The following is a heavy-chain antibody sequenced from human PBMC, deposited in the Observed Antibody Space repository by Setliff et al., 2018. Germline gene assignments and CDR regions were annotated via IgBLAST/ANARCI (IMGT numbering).Heavy chain of an antibody. V-gene: IGHV3-21*01. CDR1: GFTFSSYN. Sequence: PGGSLRLSCAASGFTFSSYNMDWVRQAPGKGLEWVSSISSSSSYIYYADSVKGRFTISRDNAKNSLYLQMNTLRPEDTALYYCVRDSSGYYYGNDYFKYWGQGTLVTVSS. J-gene: IGHJ1*01. CDR3: VRDSSGYYYGNDYFKY. CDR2: ISSSSSYI. D-gene: IGHD3-22*01.